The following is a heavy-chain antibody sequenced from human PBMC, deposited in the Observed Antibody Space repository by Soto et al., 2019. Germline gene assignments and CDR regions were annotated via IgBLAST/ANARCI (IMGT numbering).Heavy chain of an antibody. Sequence: GGSLRLSCAASGFTFSSYAMSWVRQAPGKGLEWVSAISGSGGSTYYADSVKGRFTISRDNSKNTLYLQMNSLRAEDTAVYYCVILRVLGFFGWARNFFDIRGQRTRVTASS. J-gene: IGHJ3*02. V-gene: IGHV3-23*01. CDR1: GFTFSSYA. CDR3: VILRVLGFFGWARNFFDI. D-gene: IGHD3-3*01. CDR2: ISGSGGST.